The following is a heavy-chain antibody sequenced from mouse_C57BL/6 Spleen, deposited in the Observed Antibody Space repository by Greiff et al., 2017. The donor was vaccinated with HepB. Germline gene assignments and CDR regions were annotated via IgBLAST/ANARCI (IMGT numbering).Heavy chain of an antibody. V-gene: IGHV1-55*01. CDR3: ARSEPTLGNSLDY. D-gene: IGHD2-14*01. Sequence: QVQLQQPGAELVKPGDSVKMSCKASGYTFTSYWITWVKQRPGQGLEWIGDIYPGSGSTNYNEKFKSKATLTVDTSSSTAYMQLSSLTSEDSAVYYCARSEPTLGNSLDYWGQGTTLTVSS. J-gene: IGHJ2*01. CDR2: IYPGSGST. CDR1: GYTFTSYW.